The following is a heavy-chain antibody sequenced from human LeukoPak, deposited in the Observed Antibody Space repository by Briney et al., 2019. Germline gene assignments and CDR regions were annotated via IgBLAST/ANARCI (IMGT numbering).Heavy chain of an antibody. CDR2: IYCSGST. D-gene: IGHD3-10*01. J-gene: IGHJ4*02. CDR3: ARGGYGSGSRYFDY. CDR1: GDSISSYY. Sequence: SETLSLTCTVSGDSISSYYWNWIRQTPGKGLEWIGYIYCSGSTNYNPPLKSRVTISVDTSKNQFSLKLSSVTAADTAVYYCARGGYGSGSRYFDYWGQGTLVTVSS. V-gene: IGHV4-59*01.